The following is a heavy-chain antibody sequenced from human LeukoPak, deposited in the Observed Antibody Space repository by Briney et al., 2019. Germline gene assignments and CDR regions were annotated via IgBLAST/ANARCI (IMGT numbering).Heavy chain of an antibody. D-gene: IGHD3-3*01. CDR3: AKVRLYYDFWSGYYAFDP. CDR2: ISGSGGST. J-gene: IGHJ5*02. Sequence: GGSLRLSCAASGFTFSSYAMSWVRQAPGRGLEWVSAISGSGGSTYYADSVKGRFTISRDNSKNTLYLQMNSLRAEDTAVYYCAKVRLYYDFWSGYYAFDPWGQGTLVTVSS. CDR1: GFTFSSYA. V-gene: IGHV3-23*01.